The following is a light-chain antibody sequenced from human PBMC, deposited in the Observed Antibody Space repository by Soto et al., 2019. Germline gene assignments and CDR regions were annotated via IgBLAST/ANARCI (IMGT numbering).Light chain of an antibody. CDR3: SSYTTSNTPLYV. J-gene: IGLJ1*01. CDR1: SSDTAGYNY. CDR2: EVS. V-gene: IGLV2-14*01. Sequence: QSVLTQPASVSGSPGQSITISCTGTSSDTAGYNYVSRYQQHPGKAPNLMIYEVSNRPSGVSNRFSGSQSGNTASLTISGLQAEDEANYYCSSYTTSNTPLYVFGTGTKVTVL.